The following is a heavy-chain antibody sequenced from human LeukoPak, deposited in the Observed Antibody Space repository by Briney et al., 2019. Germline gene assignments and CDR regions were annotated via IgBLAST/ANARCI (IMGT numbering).Heavy chain of an antibody. D-gene: IGHD3-3*01. J-gene: IGHJ4*02. CDR1: GFTFSSYG. V-gene: IGHV3-33*06. Sequence: PGRSLRLSCAASGFTFSSYGMHWVRQAPGKGLEWVAVIWYDGSNKYYADSAKGRFTISRDNSKNTLYLQMNSLRAEDTAVYYCAKDPRGPYDFWSGWGQGTLVTVSS. CDR2: IWYDGSNK. CDR3: AKDPRGPYDFWSG.